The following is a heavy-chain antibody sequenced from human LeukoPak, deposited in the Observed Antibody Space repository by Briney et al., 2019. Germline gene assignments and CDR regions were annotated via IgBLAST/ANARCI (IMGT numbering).Heavy chain of an antibody. V-gene: IGHV3-23*01. CDR2: ISGSGGTT. Sequence: GGSLRLSCAASGFSFISYGMSWVRQAPGKGLEWVSAISGSGGTTYYADSVRGRFIISRDNSKSTLYFQMNSLRGEDTAIYYCAKRSLYNSSSYYLDFWGQGTLVTVSS. CDR3: AKRSLYNSSSYYLDF. J-gene: IGHJ4*02. CDR1: GFSFISYG. D-gene: IGHD6-6*01.